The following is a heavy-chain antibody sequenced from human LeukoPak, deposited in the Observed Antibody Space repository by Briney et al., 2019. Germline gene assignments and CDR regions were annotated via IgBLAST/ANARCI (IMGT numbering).Heavy chain of an antibody. V-gene: IGHV4-31*03. CDR2: IYYSGST. Sequence: SQTLSLTCTVSGGSISSGGYYWSWIRQHPRKGLEWIGYIYYSGSTYYNPSLKSRVTISVDTSKNQFSLKLSSVTAADTAVYYCARITIFGVVDIWGQGTMVTVSS. J-gene: IGHJ3*02. CDR1: GGSISSGGYY. D-gene: IGHD3-3*01. CDR3: ARITIFGVVDI.